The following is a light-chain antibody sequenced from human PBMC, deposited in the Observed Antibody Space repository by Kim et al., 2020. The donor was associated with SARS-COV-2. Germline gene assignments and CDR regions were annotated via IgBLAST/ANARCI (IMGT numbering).Light chain of an antibody. CDR1: SNNVGNYG. V-gene: IGLV10-54*01. CDR3: SAWDSSLTAWV. J-gene: IGLJ3*02. Sequence: LTQPPSVSKGLRQTATLTCTGTSNNVGNYGAAWLQQHLGHPPKLLSYRNNNRPSGISERLSASRSGNTASLTITGLQPEDEADYYCSAWDSSLTAWVFGGGTQLTVL. CDR2: RNN.